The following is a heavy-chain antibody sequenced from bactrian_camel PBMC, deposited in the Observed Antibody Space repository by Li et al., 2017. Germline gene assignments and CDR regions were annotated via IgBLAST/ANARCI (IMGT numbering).Heavy chain of an antibody. V-gene: IGHV3S55*01. J-gene: IGHJ4*01. D-gene: IGHD2*01. CDR1: GFTFGDSD. CDR2: ISSDGRR. Sequence: HVQLVESGGGSMQAGGSLRLSCTASGFTFGDSDMGWYRQAPGNECELVSTISSDGRRDYADSVKGRFTISQDNAKNTVYLQMNSLKPEDTAVYYCARVLGGGYCDEGQGTQVTVS.